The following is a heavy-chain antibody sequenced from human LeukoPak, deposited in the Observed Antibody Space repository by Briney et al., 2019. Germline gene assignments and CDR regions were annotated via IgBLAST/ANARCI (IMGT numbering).Heavy chain of an antibody. Sequence: PGGSLRLSCAASGFTYSSYAMSWVRQAPGKGLAWVSAISGSGGSTYYADSVKGRFTISRDNSKNTLYLQMNSLRAEDTVVYYCAKPHDDAFDIWGQGTMVTVSS. CDR2: ISGSGGST. V-gene: IGHV3-23*01. J-gene: IGHJ3*02. CDR1: GFTYSSYA. CDR3: AKPHDDAFDI.